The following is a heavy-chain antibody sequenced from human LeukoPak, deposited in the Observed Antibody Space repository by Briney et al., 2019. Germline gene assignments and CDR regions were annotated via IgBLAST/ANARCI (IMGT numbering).Heavy chain of an antibody. CDR1: EITFSTYN. Sequence: PGGSLILSCAASEITFSTYNMNWVRQAPGKGLEWLSYIGSSYNIHYADSVKGRFTISRDNAKNALYLQMNSLGAEDTAIYYCVRDRDWAFAYWGLGTLVTVSS. CDR2: IGSSYNI. V-gene: IGHV3-48*01. CDR3: VRDRDWAFAY. D-gene: IGHD2-21*01. J-gene: IGHJ4*02.